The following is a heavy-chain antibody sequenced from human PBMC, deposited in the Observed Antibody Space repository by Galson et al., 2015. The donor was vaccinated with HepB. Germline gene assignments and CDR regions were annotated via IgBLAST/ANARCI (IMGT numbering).Heavy chain of an antibody. V-gene: IGHV1-3*01. J-gene: IGHJ4*02. D-gene: IGHD4-17*01. Sequence: SVKVSCKASGYTFTTYDIHWVRQAPGQRLEWMGWINAGNGNTKNSQKFQGRVTITRDTSASTAYMELSSLRSEDTAVYYCARGGEYFDYWGQGTLVTVSS. CDR1: GYTFTTYD. CDR2: INAGNGNT. CDR3: ARGGEYFDY.